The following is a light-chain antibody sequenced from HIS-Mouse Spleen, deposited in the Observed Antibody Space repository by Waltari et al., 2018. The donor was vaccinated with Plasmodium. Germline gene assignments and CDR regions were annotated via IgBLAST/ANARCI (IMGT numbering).Light chain of an antibody. CDR3: CSYAGSYTLV. J-gene: IGLJ2*01. CDR1: SRAVGGSNY. V-gene: IGLV2-11*01. Sequence: QSALTQPRSVSGSPGQSVTISCTGTSRAVGGSNYVSWYQQHPGKAPKLMIYDVSKRPSGVPDRFSGSKSGNTASLTISGLQAEDEADYYCCSYAGSYTLVFGGGTKLTVL. CDR2: DVS.